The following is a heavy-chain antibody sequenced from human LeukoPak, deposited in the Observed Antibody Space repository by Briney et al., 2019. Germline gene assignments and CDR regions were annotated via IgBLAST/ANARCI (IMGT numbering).Heavy chain of an antibody. V-gene: IGHV1-2*02. Sequence: ASVKVSCKASGYIFTAYYMHCVRQAPGQRLERMGWINPNSGGTNSAQEFQGRVTMTRDTSISTAYMELSRLTSDDTAVYYCARNPYSGSYHFDYWGQGTLVTVSS. CDR2: INPNSGGT. CDR1: GYIFTAYY. CDR3: ARNPYSGSYHFDY. J-gene: IGHJ4*02. D-gene: IGHD1-26*01.